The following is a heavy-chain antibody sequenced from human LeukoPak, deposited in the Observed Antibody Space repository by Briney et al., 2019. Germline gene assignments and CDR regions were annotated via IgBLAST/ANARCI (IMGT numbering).Heavy chain of an antibody. CDR3: ARGFGPTY. CDR1: GFTFSNYG. CDR2: IWYDGSNK. D-gene: IGHD3-16*01. J-gene: IGHJ4*02. V-gene: IGHV3-33*01. Sequence: PGRSLRLSCAASGFTFSNYGMHWVRQAPGKGLEWVAVIWYDGSNKYYADSVGRFTISRDNSKNTLYLQMNSLRAEDTAVYYCARGFGPTYWGQGTLVTVSS.